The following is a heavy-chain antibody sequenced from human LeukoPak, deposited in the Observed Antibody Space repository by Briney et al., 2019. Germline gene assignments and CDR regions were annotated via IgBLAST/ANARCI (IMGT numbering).Heavy chain of an antibody. CDR1: GFTFSNYW. D-gene: IGHD2-15*01. Sequence: GGSLRLSCAASGFTFSNYWMTWVRQAPGKGLEWVANIKQDGSEKYYVDSVKGRFTISRDSAKNSLYLQVNSLRAEDTAVYYCARRYCSGGSCYSYFDYWGQGTLVTVSS. V-gene: IGHV3-7*01. CDR3: ARRYCSGGSCYSYFDY. CDR2: IKQDGSEK. J-gene: IGHJ4*02.